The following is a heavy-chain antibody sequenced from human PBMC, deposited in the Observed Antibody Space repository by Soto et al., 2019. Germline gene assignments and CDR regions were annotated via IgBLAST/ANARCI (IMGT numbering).Heavy chain of an antibody. V-gene: IGHV1-69*06. D-gene: IGHD3-22*01. CDR3: ARASPIRDYYDSSGYYTPFGP. CDR1: GGTFSRYA. Sequence: SVKVSFKASGGTFSRYAISWVRQAPGQGLEWMGGIIPIFGTANYAQKFQGRVTITADKSTSTAYMELSSLRSEDTAVYYCARASPIRDYYDSSGYYTPFGPWGQGTLVTVSS. CDR2: IIPIFGTA. J-gene: IGHJ5*02.